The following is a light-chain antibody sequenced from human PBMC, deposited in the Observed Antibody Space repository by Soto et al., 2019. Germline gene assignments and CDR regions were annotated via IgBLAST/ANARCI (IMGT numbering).Light chain of an antibody. CDR2: DAS. CDR3: QQRSSWPPT. V-gene: IGKV3-11*01. Sequence: EIVLTQSPGTLSLSPGARDTLSCRASQSVNSRLAWYQHRPGQAHRLLIYDASNRATGVPARFSGSGSGTDFTLTISSLEPEDFAVYYCQQRSSWPPTVGQGTRLEIK. J-gene: IGKJ5*01. CDR1: QSVNSR.